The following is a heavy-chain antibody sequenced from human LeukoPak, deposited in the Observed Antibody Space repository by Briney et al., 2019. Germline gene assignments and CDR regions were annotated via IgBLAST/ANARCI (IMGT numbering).Heavy chain of an antibody. J-gene: IGHJ4*02. CDR2: IYSGGST. CDR3: ARHYYDSSGYYYSTGFDY. D-gene: IGHD3-22*01. Sequence: GGSLRLSCAASGFTFSSYAMSWVRQAPGKGLEWVSVIYSGGSTYYADSVKGRFTISRDNSKNTLYLQMNSLRAEDTAVYYCARHYYDSSGYYYSTGFDYWGQGTLVTVSS. V-gene: IGHV3-66*04. CDR1: GFTFSSYA.